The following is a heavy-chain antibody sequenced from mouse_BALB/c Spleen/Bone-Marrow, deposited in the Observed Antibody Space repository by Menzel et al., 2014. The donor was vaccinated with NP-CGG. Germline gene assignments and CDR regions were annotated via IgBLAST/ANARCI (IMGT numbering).Heavy chain of an antibody. Sequence: EVQLQQSGPSLVKPSQTLSLTCSVTGDSITSGYWNWIRKFPGNKLEYMGYISYSGSTYYNPSLKSRISITRDTSKNQYYLQLNSVTTEDTAAYYCARWGGYGNYDAMDYWGQGTSVTVSS. J-gene: IGHJ4*01. CDR3: ARWGGYGNYDAMDY. D-gene: IGHD2-10*02. CDR2: ISYSGST. CDR1: GDSITSGY. V-gene: IGHV3-8*02.